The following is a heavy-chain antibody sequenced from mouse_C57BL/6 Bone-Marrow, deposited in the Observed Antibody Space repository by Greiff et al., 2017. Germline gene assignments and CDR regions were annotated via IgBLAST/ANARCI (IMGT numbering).Heavy chain of an antibody. CDR3: ARWNYGSSSYWYFDV. CDR2: IYWDDDK. D-gene: IGHD1-1*01. V-gene: IGHV8-12*01. J-gene: IGHJ1*03. Sequence: QVQLKESGPGILQSSQTLSLTCSFSGFSLSTSGMGVSWIRQPSGKGLEWLAHIYWDDDKRYNPSLKSRLTISKDTSGNQVFLKITSVDTADTATYYCARWNYGSSSYWYFDVWGTGTTVTVSS. CDR1: GFSLSTSGMG.